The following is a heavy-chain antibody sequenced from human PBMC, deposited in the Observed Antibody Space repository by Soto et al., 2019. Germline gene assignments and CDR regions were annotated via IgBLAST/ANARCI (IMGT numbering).Heavy chain of an antibody. Sequence: GGSLRLSCAASGFTFSSYWMSWVRQAPGKGLEWVTNIKQDGSEKYYVDSVKGRFTISRDNAKNSLYLQMNSLRAEDTAVYYCARPPAPPGCSSTSCYRYWYFDLWGRGTLVTVSS. CDR2: IKQDGSEK. CDR3: ARPPAPPGCSSTSCYRYWYFDL. J-gene: IGHJ2*01. CDR1: GFTFSSYW. V-gene: IGHV3-7*01. D-gene: IGHD2-2*01.